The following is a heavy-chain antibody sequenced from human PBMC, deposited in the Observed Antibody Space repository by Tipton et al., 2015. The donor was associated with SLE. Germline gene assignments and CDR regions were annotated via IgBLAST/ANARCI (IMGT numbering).Heavy chain of an antibody. J-gene: IGHJ6*03. CDR2: INHGGST. CDR1: GGSISSSSYY. Sequence: TLSLTCTVSGGSISSSSYYWGWIRQPPGKGLEWIGEINHGGSTNYNPSLKSRVTISEDTSKNQFSLIVTSVTAADTAVYYCVRGPWAYYYYMDVWGKGTKVTVSS. CDR3: VRGPWAYYYYMDV. V-gene: IGHV4-39*07. D-gene: IGHD7-27*01.